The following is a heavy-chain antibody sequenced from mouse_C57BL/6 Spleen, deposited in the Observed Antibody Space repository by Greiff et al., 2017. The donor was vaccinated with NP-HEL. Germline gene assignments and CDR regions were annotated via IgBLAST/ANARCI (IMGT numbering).Heavy chain of an antibody. CDR2: INPNNGGT. D-gene: IGHD2-4*01. CDR3: ARSYYDYNDAMDY. V-gene: IGHV1-26*01. J-gene: IGHJ4*01. CDR1: GYTFTDYY. Sequence: EVQLQQSGPELVKPGASVKISCKASGYTFTDYYMNWVKQSHGKSLEWIGDINPNNGGTSYNQKFKGKATLTVDKSSSTAYMELRSLTSEDSAVYYCARSYYDYNDAMDYWGQGTSVTVSS.